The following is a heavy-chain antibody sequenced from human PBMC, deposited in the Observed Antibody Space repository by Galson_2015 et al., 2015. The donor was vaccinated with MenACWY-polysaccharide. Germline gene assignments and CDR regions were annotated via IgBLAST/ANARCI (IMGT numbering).Heavy chain of an antibody. V-gene: IGHV3-7*01. CDR1: GFTLSSFG. CDR3: AKGRHWNSFDC. J-gene: IGHJ4*02. D-gene: IGHD1/OR15-1a*01. Sequence: SLRLSCAASGFTLSSFGMHWVRQAPGKGLEWLGNIKNDGTAKNYVDSVKGRFTLSRDKTKNSLYLQMSSLREEDTAVYYCAKGRHWNSFDCWGQGTLVTASS. CDR2: IKNDGTAK.